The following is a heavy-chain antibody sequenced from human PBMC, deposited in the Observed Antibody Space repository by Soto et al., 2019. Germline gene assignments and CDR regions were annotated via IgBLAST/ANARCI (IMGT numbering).Heavy chain of an antibody. CDR2: ISSSSSYI. CDR3: QTDKGYYDRSGSNWFDP. CDR1: GFTFSSYS. V-gene: IGHV3-21*01. J-gene: IGHJ5*02. D-gene: IGHD3-22*01. Sequence: GGSLRLSCAASGFTFSSYSMNWVRQAPGKGLEWVSSISSSSSYIYYADSVKGRFTISRDNAKNSLYLQMNSLRDEATAVYYCQTDKGYYDRSGSNWFDPCGQGPLVTVSS.